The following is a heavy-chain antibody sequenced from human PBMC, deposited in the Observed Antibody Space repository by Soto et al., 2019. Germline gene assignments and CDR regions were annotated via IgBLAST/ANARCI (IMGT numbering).Heavy chain of an antibody. J-gene: IGHJ4*02. CDR1: GYSISSSNW. CDR3: ARIAGSGPVDY. V-gene: IGHV4-28*01. D-gene: IGHD3-10*01. Sequence: ETLSLTCAVSGYSISSSNWWGWIRQPPGKGLEWIGYIYYSGSTYYNPSLKSRVTMSVDTSKNQFSLKLSSVTAVDTAVYYCARIAGSGPVDYWGQGTLVTVSS. CDR2: IYYSGST.